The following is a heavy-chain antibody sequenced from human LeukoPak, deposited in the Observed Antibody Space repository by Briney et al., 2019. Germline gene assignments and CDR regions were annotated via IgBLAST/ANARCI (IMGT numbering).Heavy chain of an antibody. CDR1: GGSISSGGYY. J-gene: IGHJ6*02. CDR3: AREVSQAWSYGDYEYGMDV. CDR2: IYYSGST. Sequence: PSETLSLTCAVSGGSISSGGYYWSWLRQQPGKGLEWIAYIYYSGSTYYNPAPKSLISISVDTSKNQFSLKLSSVTAADTAVYYCAREVSQAWSYGDYEYGMDVWGQGTTVTVSS. V-gene: IGHV4-31*01. D-gene: IGHD1-26*01.